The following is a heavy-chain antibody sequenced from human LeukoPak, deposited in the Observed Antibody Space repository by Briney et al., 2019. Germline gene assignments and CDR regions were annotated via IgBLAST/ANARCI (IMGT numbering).Heavy chain of an antibody. V-gene: IGHV1-18*01. CDR1: GYTFTIYG. Sequence: ASVKVSCKASGYTFTIYGINWVRQAPGRGLEWMGWISGDNANPNYAQKFQGRVTMTTDTSTSTAYMELSSLRSEDTAVYYCARGAPAAGTRRAFDYYYYMDVWGKGTTVTISS. CDR3: ARGAPAAGTRRAFDYYYYMDV. D-gene: IGHD6-13*01. J-gene: IGHJ6*03. CDR2: ISGDNANP.